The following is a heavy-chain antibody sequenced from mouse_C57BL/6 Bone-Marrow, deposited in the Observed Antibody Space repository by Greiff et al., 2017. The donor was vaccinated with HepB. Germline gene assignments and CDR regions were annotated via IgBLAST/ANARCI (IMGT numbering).Heavy chain of an antibody. CDR3: AKLRAAMDY. CDR1: GYTFTSYW. Sequence: QVQLQQSGAELVRPGPSVKLSCKASGYTFTSYWMHWVKQRPGQGLEWIGVIDPSDSYTNYNQKFKGKATLTVDTSSSTAYMQLSSLTSEDSAVYYCAKLRAAMDYWGQGTSVTVSS. CDR2: IDPSDSYT. D-gene: IGHD1-1*01. J-gene: IGHJ4*01. V-gene: IGHV1-59*01.